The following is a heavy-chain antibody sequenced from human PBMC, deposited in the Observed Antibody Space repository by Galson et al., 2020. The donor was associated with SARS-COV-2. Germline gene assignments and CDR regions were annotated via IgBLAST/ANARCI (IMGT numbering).Heavy chain of an antibody. J-gene: IGHJ5*02. Sequence: ASETLSLTCTVSGGSISTYYWSWIRQPPGKGLEWIGYIHYSGITSYNPSLKSRVAISLDQSKKQFSLKLSSVTAADTAVYYCARDYNEVLAAKGFDRWGQGTLVTVSS. CDR3: ARDYNEVLAAKGFDR. CDR1: GGSISTYY. CDR2: IHYSGIT. V-gene: IGHV4-59*01. D-gene: IGHD3-9*01.